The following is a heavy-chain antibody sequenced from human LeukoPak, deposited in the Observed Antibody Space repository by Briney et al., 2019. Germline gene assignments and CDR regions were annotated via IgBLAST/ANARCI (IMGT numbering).Heavy chain of an antibody. V-gene: IGHV4-30-2*01. Sequence: PSETLSLTCAVSGGSISSGGYSWSWIRQPPGKGLEWIVYIYHSGSTYYNPSLKSQVTISVDRSKNQFSLKLSSVTAADTAVYYCARNHLTGYFYYGMDVWGKGTTVTVSS. CDR3: ARNHLTGYFYYGMDV. J-gene: IGHJ6*04. D-gene: IGHD3-9*01. CDR2: IYHSGST. CDR1: GGSISSGGYS.